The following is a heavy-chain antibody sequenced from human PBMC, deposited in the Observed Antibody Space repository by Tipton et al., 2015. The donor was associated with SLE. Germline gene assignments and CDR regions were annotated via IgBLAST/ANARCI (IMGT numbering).Heavy chain of an antibody. Sequence: LVQSSETLSLTCTVSGGSTSSSNYHWGWIRLPPGEGLEWLGTIYYSGSTSYNPSLKSRVTMSVDTSKNQFSLNLNYVTAADTAVYYCARQAWGGGENWFDPWGQGTLVTVSS. CDR1: GGSTSSSNYH. V-gene: IGHV4-39*01. J-gene: IGHJ5*02. CDR2: IYYSGST. D-gene: IGHD3-16*01. CDR3: ARQAWGGGENWFDP.